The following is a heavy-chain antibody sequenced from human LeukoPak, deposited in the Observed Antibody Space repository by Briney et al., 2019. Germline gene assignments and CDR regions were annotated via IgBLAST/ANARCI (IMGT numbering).Heavy chain of an antibody. V-gene: IGHV2-5*02. CDR1: GFSLSTSGVG. CDR3: AHSTVNYDILTGYSKAEYFQH. D-gene: IGHD3-9*01. J-gene: IGHJ1*01. CDR2: IYWDDDK. Sequence: SGPTLVKPTQTLTLTCTFSGFSLSTSGVGVGWIRQPPGKALEWLALIYWDDDKRYSPSLKSRLTITKDTSKNQVVLTMTNMDPVDTATYYCAHSTVNYDILTGYSKAEYFQHWGQGTLVTVSS.